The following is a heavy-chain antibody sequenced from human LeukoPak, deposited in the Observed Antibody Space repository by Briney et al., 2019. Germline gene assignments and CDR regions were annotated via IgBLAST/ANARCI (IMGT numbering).Heavy chain of an antibody. CDR2: INGDGSSS. Sequence: AGSLRLCCEASRFTFSTYWMHWVRQVPGKGLVWVSYINGDGSSSNYADSVKGRLTISRDNAKNTLYLQMNSLRAGDTAVYYCATGSGTYYDSWGQGTLVSVSS. CDR1: RFTFSTYW. V-gene: IGHV3-74*01. D-gene: IGHD3-10*01. CDR3: ATGSGTYYDS. J-gene: IGHJ4*02.